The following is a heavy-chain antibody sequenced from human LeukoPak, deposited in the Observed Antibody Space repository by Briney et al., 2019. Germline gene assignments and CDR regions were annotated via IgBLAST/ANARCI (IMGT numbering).Heavy chain of an antibody. V-gene: IGHV4-4*07. D-gene: IGHD2-21*02. J-gene: IGHJ2*01. CDR2: MYITGNT. Sequence: SETLSLTCTVSGGSISSYYWSWIRQPAGKGLEWIGRMYITGNTNYNPSLKSRVTMSLDTSKNHFSLKLSSVPAADTAVYYCARDSTASSPWYFDLWGRGTLVTVSS. CDR3: ARDSTASSPWYFDL. CDR1: GGSISSYY.